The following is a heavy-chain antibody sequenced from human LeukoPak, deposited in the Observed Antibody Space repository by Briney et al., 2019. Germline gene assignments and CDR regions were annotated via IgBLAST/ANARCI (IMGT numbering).Heavy chain of an antibody. V-gene: IGHV4-34*01. Sequence: SETLSLTCAVYGGPFSGYYWSWIRQPPGKGLEWLGEISHSGSTNYSPSLKSRVTISVDTSKNQISLKLTSVTAADTAVYYCARGRVYTSSSPLDYWGQGTLVTVSS. CDR1: GGPFSGYY. J-gene: IGHJ4*02. D-gene: IGHD6-6*01. CDR2: ISHSGST. CDR3: ARGRVYTSSSPLDY.